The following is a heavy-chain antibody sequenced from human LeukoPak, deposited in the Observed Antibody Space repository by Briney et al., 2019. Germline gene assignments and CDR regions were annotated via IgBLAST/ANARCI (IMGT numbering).Heavy chain of an antibody. D-gene: IGHD3-10*01. CDR3: ARDRIWFGEFTYFDY. CDR1: GFTFRSYW. J-gene: IGHJ4*02. CDR2: IKQDGSEK. V-gene: IGHV3-7*01. Sequence: AGGSLRLSCAASGFTFRSYWMSWARQAPGKGLEWVANIKQDGSEKYYVDSVKGRFTISRDNAKNSLYLQMNSLRAEDTAVYYCARDRIWFGEFTYFDYWGQGTLVAVSS.